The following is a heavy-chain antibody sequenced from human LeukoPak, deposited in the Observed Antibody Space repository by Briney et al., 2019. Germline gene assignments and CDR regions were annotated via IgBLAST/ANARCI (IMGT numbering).Heavy chain of an antibody. J-gene: IGHJ3*02. CDR3: AKDHRASDAFDI. CDR2: ISYDGSNK. Sequence: GGSLRLSCAASGFTFSSYGMHWVRQAPGKGLEWVAVISYDGSNKYYADSVKGRFTISRDNSKNTLYLQMNSLRAEDTAVYYCAKDHRASDAFDIWGQGTMVTVSS. CDR1: GFTFSSYG. V-gene: IGHV3-30*18.